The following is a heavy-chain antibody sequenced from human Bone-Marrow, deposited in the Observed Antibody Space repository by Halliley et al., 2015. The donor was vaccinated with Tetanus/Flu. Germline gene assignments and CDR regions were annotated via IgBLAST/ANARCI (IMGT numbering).Heavy chain of an antibody. CDR3: ARVTIGYTSGWSHYFDF. D-gene: IGHD6-19*01. J-gene: IGHJ4*02. V-gene: IGHV4-39*02. CDR2: TFSSGTT. Sequence: TFSSGTTYYNPSLKSRVPLSLDTSKNQVSLNLTSVIAADTAVYFCARVTIGYTSGWSHYFDFWGRGILVTVSS.